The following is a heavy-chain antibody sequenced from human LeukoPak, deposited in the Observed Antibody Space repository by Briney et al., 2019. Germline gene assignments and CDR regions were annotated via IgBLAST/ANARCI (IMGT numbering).Heavy chain of an antibody. J-gene: IGHJ4*02. D-gene: IGHD2-15*01. CDR1: GITFSSDW. CDR2: IKQDGSEK. V-gene: IGHV3-7*01. Sequence: GGSLRLSCVASGITFSSDWMSWVRQAPGKGLEWVANIKQDGSEKNYVDSVKGRFTISRDNAKESLYLQMNSLRVEDTAVYYCATTLGVDWGQGTLVTVSS. CDR3: ATTLGVD.